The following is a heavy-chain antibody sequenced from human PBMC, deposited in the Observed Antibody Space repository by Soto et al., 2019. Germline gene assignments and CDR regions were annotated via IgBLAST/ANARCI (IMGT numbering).Heavy chain of an antibody. Sequence: PGGSLRLSCAASGFTFSSYAMSWVRQAPGKGLEWVSAISGSGGSTYYADSVKGRFTISRDNSKNTLYLQMNSLRAEDTAVYYCAKSDTMIVVVITPPFDYWGQGTLVTVSS. V-gene: IGHV3-23*01. CDR3: AKSDTMIVVVITPPFDY. D-gene: IGHD3-22*01. J-gene: IGHJ4*02. CDR2: ISGSGGST. CDR1: GFTFSSYA.